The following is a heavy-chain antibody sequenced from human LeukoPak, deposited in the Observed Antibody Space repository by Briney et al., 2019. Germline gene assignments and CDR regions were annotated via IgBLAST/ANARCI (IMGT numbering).Heavy chain of an antibody. D-gene: IGHD3-10*01. V-gene: IGHV4-34*01. CDR2: INHSGST. CDR3: ARCTMVRGVSDY. J-gene: IGHJ4*02. CDR1: GGSFSGYY. Sequence: SETRSLTCAVYGGSFSGYYWSWIRQPAGKGLEWIGEINHSGSTNYNPSLKSRVTISVDTSKNQFSLKLSSVTAADTAVYYCARCTMVRGVSDYWGQGTLVTVSS.